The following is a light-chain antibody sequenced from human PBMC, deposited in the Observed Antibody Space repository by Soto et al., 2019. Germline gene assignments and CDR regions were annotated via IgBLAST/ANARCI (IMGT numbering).Light chain of an antibody. J-gene: IGKJ1*01. CDR3: QQYGSSPRT. V-gene: IGKV3-20*01. Sequence: EIVLTQSPGTLSLSPGERATLSCTASQSVSNRYVAWYQQKPGQAPRLLIYGASLRATGISDRFSGSGSGTGFTLTISRLEPEDFAVYYSQQYGSSPRTFGQGTKVDIK. CDR2: GAS. CDR1: QSVSNRY.